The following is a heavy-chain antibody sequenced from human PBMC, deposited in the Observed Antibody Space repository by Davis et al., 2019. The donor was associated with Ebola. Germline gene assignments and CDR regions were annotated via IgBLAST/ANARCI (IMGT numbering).Heavy chain of an antibody. CDR2: ISPGDSES. CDR3: ARLVGDNVDAWFDP. D-gene: IGHD2-15*01. J-gene: IGHJ5*02. V-gene: IGHV5-51*01. CDR1: GYSFTNYC. Sequence: GESLKISCKGSGYSFTNYCIAWVRQMPGTGLEWLGIISPGDSESTYSPSFQGRVTISVDTSIDTAHLQWSSLKASDTAMYFCARLVGDNVDAWFDPWGQGTLVTVSS.